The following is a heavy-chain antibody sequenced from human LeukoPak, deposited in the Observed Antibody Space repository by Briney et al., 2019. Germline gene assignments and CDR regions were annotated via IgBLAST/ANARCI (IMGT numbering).Heavy chain of an antibody. V-gene: IGHV1-18*01. Sequence: ASVKVSCKASGYTFTIYGICWGRQAPGQGLEWMGWISAYNGKTNNAQKPQGRGTMTTDTSTSTAYMELRSLRPDDTAVYYCARDPRYCSSSSRYGWWFDTWGQGTLVTVSS. CDR2: ISAYNGKT. J-gene: IGHJ5*02. CDR1: GYTFTIYG. D-gene: IGHD2-2*01. CDR3: ARDPRYCSSSSRYGWWFDT.